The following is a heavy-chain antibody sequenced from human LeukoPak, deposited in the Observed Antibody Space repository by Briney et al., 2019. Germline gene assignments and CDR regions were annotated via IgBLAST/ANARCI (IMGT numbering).Heavy chain of an antibody. D-gene: IGHD2-15*01. CDR2: ISGRGGRT. Sequence: GGALRLSCAASGFTFTNYAMSWLRPAPGKGVEWVSAISGRGGRTYCADSVKGRFTISRDNSKNTLYLQMNSLRAEDTAIYYCASRYCSGGSCYNRYYFDYWGQGTLVTVSS. J-gene: IGHJ4*02. CDR1: GFTFTNYA. V-gene: IGHV3-23*01. CDR3: ASRYCSGGSCYNRYYFDY.